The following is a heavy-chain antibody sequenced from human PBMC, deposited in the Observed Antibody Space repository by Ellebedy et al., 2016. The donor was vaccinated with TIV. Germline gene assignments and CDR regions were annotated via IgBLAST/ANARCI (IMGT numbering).Heavy chain of an antibody. V-gene: IGHV3-23*01. CDR3: ANTPGYSSGWYRVSWFDP. Sequence: GESLKISCEASGFTFSSYAMSPVTQVSGQGLESVSAFSGSVGSTYYADSVKGRFTISRDNSKNSLYLQMNSLRAEDTAVYYCANTPGYSSGWYRVSWFDPWGQGTLVTVSS. J-gene: IGHJ5*02. D-gene: IGHD6-19*01. CDR1: GFTFSSYA. CDR2: FSGSVGST.